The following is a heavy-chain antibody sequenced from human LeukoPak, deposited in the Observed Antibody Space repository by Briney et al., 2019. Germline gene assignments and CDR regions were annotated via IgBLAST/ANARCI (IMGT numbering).Heavy chain of an antibody. CDR1: GGTFSSYA. V-gene: IGHV1-69*13. CDR2: IIPIFGTA. D-gene: IGHD3-3*01. CDR3: AREGRLLEWLLFDY. J-gene: IGHJ4*02. Sequence: SVKVSCKASGGTFSSYAISWVRQAPGQGLEWMGGIIPIFGTANYAQKFQGRVTITADESTSTAYMELGSLRSEDTAVYYCAREGRLLEWLLFDYWGQGTLVTVSS.